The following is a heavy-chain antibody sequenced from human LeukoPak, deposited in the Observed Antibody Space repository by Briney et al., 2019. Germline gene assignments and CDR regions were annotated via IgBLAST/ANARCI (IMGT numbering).Heavy chain of an antibody. D-gene: IGHD3-16*01. CDR1: GFTFSDYS. V-gene: IGHV3-21*01. J-gene: IGHJ4*02. CDR2: ISSSNGYI. Sequence: GGSLRLSCAASGFTFSDYSMNWVRQAPGKGLEWVSSISSSNGYIHYADSVKGRFTISRDNAKNSLYLQMNSLGAEDTAVYYCARGVPLDYWGQGTLVTVSS. CDR3: ARGVPLDY.